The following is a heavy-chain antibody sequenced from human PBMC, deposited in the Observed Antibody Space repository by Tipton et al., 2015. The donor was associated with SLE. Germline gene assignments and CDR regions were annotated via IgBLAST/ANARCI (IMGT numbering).Heavy chain of an antibody. V-gene: IGHV3-9*01. CDR3: ARGYSYGTFYNWFDP. CDR1: GFTFGDYA. J-gene: IGHJ5*02. D-gene: IGHD5-18*01. CDR2: ISWNSGSI. Sequence: SLRLSCTASGFTFGDYAMSWVRQAPGKGLEWVSGISWNSGSIGYADSVKGRFTISRDNSKNTLYLQMNSLRAEDTAVYYCARGYSYGTFYNWFDPWGQGTLVTVSS.